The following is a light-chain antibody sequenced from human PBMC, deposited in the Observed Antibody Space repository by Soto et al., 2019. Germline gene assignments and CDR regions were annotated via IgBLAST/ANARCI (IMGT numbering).Light chain of an antibody. Sequence: QSALTQPASVSGSPGQSVTISCTGSSSDVGDYNYVSWYQQHPGKVPKLLIYEVSNRPSGVSNRFSGSKSGNTASLTISGLQAEDEGDYYCSSYTRTSTLVFGAGTKLTVL. J-gene: IGLJ1*01. V-gene: IGLV2-14*01. CDR3: SSYTRTSTLV. CDR1: SSDVGDYNY. CDR2: EVS.